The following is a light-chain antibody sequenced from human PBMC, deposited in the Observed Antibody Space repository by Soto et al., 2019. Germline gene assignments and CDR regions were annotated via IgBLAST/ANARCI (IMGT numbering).Light chain of an antibody. V-gene: IGLV2-14*01. CDR2: DVN. J-gene: IGLJ1*01. Sequence: QSALTQPASVSGSPGQSITISCTGTSSDVGGYNYVSWYQQHPGKVPKLMMFDVNNRPSGVSNRFSGSKSGNTAPLTISGLQAEDEADYFCCSYATGSVYVFGTGTKVTVL. CDR1: SSDVGGYNY. CDR3: CSYATGSVYV.